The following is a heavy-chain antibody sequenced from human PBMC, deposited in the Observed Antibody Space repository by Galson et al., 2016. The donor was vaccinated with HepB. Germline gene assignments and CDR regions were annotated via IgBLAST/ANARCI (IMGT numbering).Heavy chain of an antibody. V-gene: IGHV4-39*01. J-gene: IGHJ5*02. Sequence: SETLSLTCNVSGGSISSSSDYWGWIRQPPGNGLEWIGTVYYSGSTYYNPSLKSRVTVSVDTSKNQFSLSLTSVTAADTAVYYCARGLYDFWVGGKTWFDPWGRGTLVTVSS. D-gene: IGHD3-3*01. CDR1: GGSISSSSDY. CDR2: VYYSGST. CDR3: ARGLYDFWVGGKTWFDP.